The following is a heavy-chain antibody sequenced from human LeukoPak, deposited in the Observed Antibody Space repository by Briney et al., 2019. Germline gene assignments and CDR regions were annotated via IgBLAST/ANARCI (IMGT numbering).Heavy chain of an antibody. CDR2: IIPIFGTA. V-gene: IGHV1-69*06. J-gene: IGHJ4*02. CDR1: GGTFSSYA. CDR3: ARAAVAGREVFAY. Sequence: ASVKVSCKASGGTFSSYAISWVRQAPGQGLEWMGRIIPIFGTANYAQKFQGRVTITADKSTSTAYMELSSLRSEDTAVYYCARAAVAGREVFAYWGQGTLVTVSS. D-gene: IGHD6-19*01.